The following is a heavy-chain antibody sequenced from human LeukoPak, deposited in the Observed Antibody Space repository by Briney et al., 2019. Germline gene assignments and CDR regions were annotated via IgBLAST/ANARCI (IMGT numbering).Heavy chain of an antibody. J-gene: IGHJ3*02. Sequence: PGGSLRLSCAASGFTFSSYWMSWVRQAPGKGLEWVANIKQDGSEKYYVDSVKGRFTISRDNAKNSLYLQMNSLRAEDTAVYYCARSDSSGWTLDAFDIWGQGTMVTVSS. V-gene: IGHV3-7*01. CDR3: ARSDSSGWTLDAFDI. CDR2: IKQDGSEK. CDR1: GFTFSSYW. D-gene: IGHD6-19*01.